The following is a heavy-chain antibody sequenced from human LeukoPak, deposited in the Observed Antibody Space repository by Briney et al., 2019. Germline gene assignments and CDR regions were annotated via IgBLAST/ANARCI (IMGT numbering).Heavy chain of an antibody. CDR2: ISGSGGST. Sequence: GGSLRLSCVASELTFSGDAMSWVRQVPGKGLEWVSVISGSGGSTYYADSVKGRFTISRDNSKNTLYLQINSLRAEDTAVYYCAKDRQGFGFGEQLDYYYMDVWGKGTTVTVSS. D-gene: IGHD3-10*01. J-gene: IGHJ6*03. CDR3: AKDRQGFGFGEQLDYYYMDV. CDR1: ELTFSGDA. V-gene: IGHV3-23*01.